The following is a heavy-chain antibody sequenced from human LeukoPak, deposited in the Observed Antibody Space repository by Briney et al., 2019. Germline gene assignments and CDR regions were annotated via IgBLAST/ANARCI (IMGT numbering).Heavy chain of an antibody. Sequence: ASVKVSCKASGYTFTSYALHWVRQAPGQRLEWMGWINAGNGNTKYSQEFQGRVTITGDTSASTAYMELSSLRSEDMAVYYCARGAFDSSGYYYYGFDYWGQGTLVTVSS. CDR3: ARGAFDSSGYYYYGFDY. D-gene: IGHD3-22*01. J-gene: IGHJ4*02. CDR1: GYTFTSYA. CDR2: INAGNGNT. V-gene: IGHV1-3*03.